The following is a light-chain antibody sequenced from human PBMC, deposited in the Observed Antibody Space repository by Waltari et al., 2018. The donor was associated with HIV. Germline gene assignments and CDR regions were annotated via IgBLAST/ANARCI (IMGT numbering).Light chain of an antibody. J-gene: IGLJ2*01. CDR1: STDSRFYQY. CDR2: DIN. V-gene: IGLV2-14*03. Sequence: QSALTQPASVSGFLGQSINISCTGISTDSRFYQYVSWYQQYPGKIPRLIIFDINNRPSGVFDNFSGSRSGNSASLTFSGRQSGDEAHYYCASNRLDYTLIFGGGTKLTVL. CDR3: ASNRLDYTLI.